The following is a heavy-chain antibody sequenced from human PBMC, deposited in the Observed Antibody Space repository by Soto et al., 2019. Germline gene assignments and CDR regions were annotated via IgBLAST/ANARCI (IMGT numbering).Heavy chain of an antibody. J-gene: IGHJ4*02. V-gene: IGHV2-26*01. CDR2: IFSNDEK. Sequence: QVTLKESGPVLVKPTETLTLTCTVSGFSLSNARMGVSWIRQPPGKALEWLAHIFSNDEKSYSTSLKSRLTISKDTSKSQVVLTMTNMDPVDTATYYCARILSGQWLVRRGNFDYWGQGTLVTVSS. CDR1: GFSLSNARMG. D-gene: IGHD6-19*01. CDR3: ARILSGQWLVRRGNFDY.